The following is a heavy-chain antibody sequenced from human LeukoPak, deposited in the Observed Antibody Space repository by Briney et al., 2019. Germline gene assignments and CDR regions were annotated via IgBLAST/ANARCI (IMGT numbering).Heavy chain of an antibody. CDR3: AQGEVPDYFDY. Sequence: SVKVSCKASGGTFSSYAISWVRQAPGQGLEWMRGIIPIFGTANYAQKFQGRVTITADESTSTAYMELSSLRSEDTAVYYCAQGEVPDYFDYWGQGTLVTVSS. CDR2: IIPIFGTA. D-gene: IGHD3-16*01. J-gene: IGHJ4*02. V-gene: IGHV1-69*01. CDR1: GGTFSSYA.